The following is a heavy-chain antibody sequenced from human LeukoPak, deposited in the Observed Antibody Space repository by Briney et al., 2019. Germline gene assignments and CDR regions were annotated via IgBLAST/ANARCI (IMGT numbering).Heavy chain of an antibody. J-gene: IGHJ4*02. CDR3: AKVGLRLGGDY. D-gene: IGHD4-17*01. CDR2: ISYDGKNR. V-gene: IGHV3-30*18. CDR1: GFTFSDFG. Sequence: GGSLRLSCAASGFTFSDFGMHWVRQAPGRGLEWVAVISYDGKNRYYADSVKGRFTISRDNSRNTLYLQMNSLRAEDTAVYYCAKVGLRLGGDYWGQGTLVTVSS.